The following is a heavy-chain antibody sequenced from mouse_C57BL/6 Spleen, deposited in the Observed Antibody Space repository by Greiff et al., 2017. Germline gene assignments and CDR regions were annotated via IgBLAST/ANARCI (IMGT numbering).Heavy chain of an antibody. J-gene: IGHJ4*01. CDR3: ARLNGYYVMDY. V-gene: IGHV5-17*01. CDR1: GFTFRDYG. Sequence: EVKLVESGGGLVKPGGSLKLSCAASGFTFRDYGMHWVRQAPEKGLEWVAYISSGSSTIYYADTVKGRFTISRDNAKNTLFLQMTSLRSEDTAMYYCARLNGYYVMDYWGQGTSVTVSS. CDR2: ISSGSSTI.